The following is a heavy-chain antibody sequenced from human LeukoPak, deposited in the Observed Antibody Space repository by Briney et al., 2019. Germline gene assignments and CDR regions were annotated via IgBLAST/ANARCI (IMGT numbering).Heavy chain of an antibody. V-gene: IGHV1-46*01. CDR1: GYTFTSYY. CDR2: INPSGGST. J-gene: IGHJ4*02. D-gene: IGHD1-26*01. CDR3: ARDSPISGSYYGGLGF. Sequence: GASVTVSCTASGYTFTSYYMHWVRQAPGQGLEWMGIINPSGGSTSYAQKFQGRITLTRDTSTSTVYMELSSLRSEDTAVYYCARDSPISGSYYGGLGFWGQGTLLTVSS.